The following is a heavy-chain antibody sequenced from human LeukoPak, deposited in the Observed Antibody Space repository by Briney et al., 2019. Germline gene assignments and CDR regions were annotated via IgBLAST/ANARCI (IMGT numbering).Heavy chain of an antibody. V-gene: IGHV3-7*01. Sequence: GGSLRLSCAASRFTLSTYWMSWVRQAPGKGLEWVAHIKQDGSQEYYVDSVKGRFTISRDSAKNSLYLQMNSLRAEDTAVYYCARDSVLGGLKSGNSDYYYYGMDVWGQGTTVTVSS. D-gene: IGHD2/OR15-2a*01. CDR1: RFTLSTYW. J-gene: IGHJ6*02. CDR3: ARDSVLGGLKSGNSDYYYYGMDV. CDR2: IKQDGSQE.